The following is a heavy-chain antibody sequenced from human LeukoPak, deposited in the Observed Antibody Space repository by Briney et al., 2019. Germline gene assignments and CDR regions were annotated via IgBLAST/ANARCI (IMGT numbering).Heavy chain of an antibody. CDR2: IYHSGST. J-gene: IGHJ4*02. Sequence: SETLFLTCTVSGYSISSGYYWGWIRQPPGKGLEWIGSIYHSGSTYYNPSLKSRVTISVDTSKNQFSLKLSSVTAADTAVYYCARDLRGIAAAGIPFDYWGQGTLVTVSS. CDR1: GYSISSGYY. D-gene: IGHD6-13*01. CDR3: ARDLRGIAAAGIPFDY. V-gene: IGHV4-38-2*02.